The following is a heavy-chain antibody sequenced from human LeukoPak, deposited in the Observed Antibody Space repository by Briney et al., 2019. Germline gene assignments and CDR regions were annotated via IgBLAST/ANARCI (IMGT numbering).Heavy chain of an antibody. CDR2: IMPLFGTA. V-gene: IGHV1-69*05. Sequence: ASVKVSCKTSGGTFNNSAISWVRQAPGQGLEWLGGIMPLFGTAGYAQKFQGRVTITKDESTRTVYLELTSLTSDDTAVYYCARNVHGDYGSGWFDPWGQGTLVSVSS. CDR1: GGTFNNSA. J-gene: IGHJ5*02. CDR3: ARNVHGDYGSGWFDP. D-gene: IGHD4-17*01.